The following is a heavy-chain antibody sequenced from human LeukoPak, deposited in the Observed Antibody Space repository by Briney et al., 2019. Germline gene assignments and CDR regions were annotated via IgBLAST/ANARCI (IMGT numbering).Heavy chain of an antibody. CDR2: IIPIFGTA. CDR1: GGTFSSYA. Sequence: SVKVSCKASGGTFSSYAISWVRQAPGQGLEWMGGIIPIFGTANYAQKFQGRVTITRDTSASTAYMELSSLRSEDTAVYYCARVPTIAAAGTPFDYWGQGTLVTVSS. J-gene: IGHJ4*02. CDR3: ARVPTIAAAGTPFDY. V-gene: IGHV1-69*05. D-gene: IGHD6-13*01.